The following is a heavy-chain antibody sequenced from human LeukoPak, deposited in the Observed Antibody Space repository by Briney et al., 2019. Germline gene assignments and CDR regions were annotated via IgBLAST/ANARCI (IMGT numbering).Heavy chain of an antibody. V-gene: IGHV4-39*07. CDR3: ARGGSIFGVVIPHDY. CDR2: IYYSGST. Sequence: SETLSLTCTVSGGSISSSSYYWGWIRQPPGKGLEWTGSIYYSGSTYYNPSLKSRVTISVDTSKNQFSLKLSSVTAADTAVYYCARGGSIFGVVIPHDYWGQGTLVTVSS. D-gene: IGHD3-3*01. J-gene: IGHJ4*02. CDR1: GGSISSSSYY.